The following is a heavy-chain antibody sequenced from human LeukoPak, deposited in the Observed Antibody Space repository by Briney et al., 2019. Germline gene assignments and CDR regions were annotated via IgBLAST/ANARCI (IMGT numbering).Heavy chain of an antibody. V-gene: IGHV3-74*01. J-gene: IGHJ6*03. CDR3: ARVGGAAAGYYYYYYMDV. CDR2: INSDGSST. D-gene: IGHD6-13*01. CDR1: GFTFSSYW. Sequence: GGSLRLSCAASGFTFSSYWMHWVRQAPGKGLVWVSRINSDGSSTSYADSVKGRFTISRDNAKNTLYLQMNSLRAEDTAVYYCARVGGAAAGYYYYYYMDVWGKGTTVTVSS.